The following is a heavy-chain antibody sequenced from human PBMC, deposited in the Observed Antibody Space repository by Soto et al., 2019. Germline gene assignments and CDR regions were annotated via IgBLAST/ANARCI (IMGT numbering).Heavy chain of an antibody. Sequence: EVQLLESGGGLVQPGGSLRLSCAASGFTFSSYAMSWVRQAPGKGLEWDSAISGSGGSTYYADSVKGRFTISRDNSKNTLYLQMNSLRAEDTAVYYCAKDRRGPSITMVRAYNDYWGQGTLVTVSS. CDR2: ISGSGGST. CDR1: GFTFSSYA. V-gene: IGHV3-23*01. D-gene: IGHD3-10*01. J-gene: IGHJ4*02. CDR3: AKDRRGPSITMVRAYNDY.